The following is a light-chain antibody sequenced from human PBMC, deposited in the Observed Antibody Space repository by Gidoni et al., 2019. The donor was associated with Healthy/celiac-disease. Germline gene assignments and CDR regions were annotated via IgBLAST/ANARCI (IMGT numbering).Light chain of an antibody. V-gene: IGLV2-14*01. CDR3: SSYTSSSTLAV. J-gene: IGLJ1*01. CDR1: SSDVGSSNY. Sequence: QSALTQPASASGSPGQSITISGTGTSSDVGSSNYVSRYHQHPGKAPKLMIYEVSNQPSVVSHRFSGSKSGNTASLTISGLHAEDEADYYCSSYTSSSTLAVFGTGTKVTVL. CDR2: EVS.